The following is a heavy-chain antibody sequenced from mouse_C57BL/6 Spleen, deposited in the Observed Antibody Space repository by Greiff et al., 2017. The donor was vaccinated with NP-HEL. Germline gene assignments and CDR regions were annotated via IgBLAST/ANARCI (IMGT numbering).Heavy chain of an antibody. D-gene: IGHD3-2*02. CDR1: GFTFSDYG. CDR2: ISSGSSTI. Sequence: EVQRVESGGGLVKPGGSLKLSCAASGFTFSDYGMHWVRQAPEKGLEWVAYISSGSSTIYYADTVKGRFTISRDNAKNTLFLQMTSLRSEDTAMYYCARTAQATSFAYWGQGTLVTVSA. CDR3: ARTAQATSFAY. J-gene: IGHJ3*01. V-gene: IGHV5-17*01.